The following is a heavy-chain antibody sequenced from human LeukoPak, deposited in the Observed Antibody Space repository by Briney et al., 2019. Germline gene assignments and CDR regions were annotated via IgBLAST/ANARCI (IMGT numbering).Heavy chain of an antibody. D-gene: IGHD2-2*03. CDR1: GYSFTSYW. J-gene: IGHJ5*02. Sequence: GGSLKIPCQGSGYSFTSYWIAWVRQVPGKGLEWMGIIYPGDSDTRYSPSFQGQVTISADKSISTAYLQWSSLKASDTAMYYCAKVAGFCDSSSCSWFDPWGQGTLVTVSS. CDR2: IYPGDSDT. CDR3: AKVAGFCDSSSCSWFDP. V-gene: IGHV5-51*01.